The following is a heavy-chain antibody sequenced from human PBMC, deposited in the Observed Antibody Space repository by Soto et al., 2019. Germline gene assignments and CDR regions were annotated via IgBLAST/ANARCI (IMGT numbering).Heavy chain of an antibody. D-gene: IGHD6-19*01. CDR2: IHTGGETT. V-gene: IGHV3-64D*06. Sequence: PVGSLRLSCSASGFTFKSHAMHWVRQAPGKGLEYVSSIHTGGETTFYADAVKGRFIVSRDNSNNTLDLQMTSLKYEDSGVYYCVKGRAKHCSGRTCGLWMDLWGQGTTVTV. CDR1: GFTFKSHA. CDR3: VKGRAKHCSGRTCGLWMDL. J-gene: IGHJ6*02.